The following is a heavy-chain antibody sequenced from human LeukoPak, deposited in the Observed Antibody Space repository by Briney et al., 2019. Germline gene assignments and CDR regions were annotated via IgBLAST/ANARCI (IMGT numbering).Heavy chain of an antibody. J-gene: IGHJ3*02. CDR3: ARGSSWYGPNAFDI. CDR1: GGSISSSSYS. V-gene: IGHV4-39*01. D-gene: IGHD6-13*01. CDR2: IYYSGST. Sequence: PSETLSLTCTVSGGSISSSSYSWGWIRQPPGKGLEWIGSIYYSGSTYYNPSLKSRVTISVDTSKNQFSLKLSSVTAADTAVYYCARGSSWYGPNAFDIWGQGTMVTVSS.